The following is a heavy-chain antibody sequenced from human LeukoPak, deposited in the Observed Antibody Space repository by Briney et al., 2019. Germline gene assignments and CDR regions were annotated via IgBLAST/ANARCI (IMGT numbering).Heavy chain of an antibody. CDR1: GFSFSFYA. CDR2: INANSGTT. CDR3: AKPISGGLAVTADWFHP. J-gene: IGHJ5*01. D-gene: IGHD6-19*01. Sequence: PAGGSLRLSCAASGFSFSFYAMSWLRQPPGKGLERVSTINANSGTTSYAASVRGRFTISRDNSKNTLYLQVNTLRADDTATYYCAKPISGGLAVTADWFHPWGQGTLVVVSS. V-gene: IGHV3-23*01.